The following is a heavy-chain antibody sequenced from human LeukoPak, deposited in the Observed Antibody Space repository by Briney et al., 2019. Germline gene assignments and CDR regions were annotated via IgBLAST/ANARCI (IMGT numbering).Heavy chain of an antibody. CDR2: ISYDGSNK. D-gene: IGHD3-10*01. CDR3: WGYHYYGSGRDAFDI. CDR1: GFTFSSYG. J-gene: IGHJ3*02. V-gene: IGHV3-30*03. Sequence: PGGSLRLSCAASGFTFSSYGMHWVRQAPGEGLEWVAVISYDGSNKYYADSAKGRFTISRDNFKNAVYLQMNSLRAEDTAMYYCWGYHYYGSGRDAFDIWGQGTLVTVSS.